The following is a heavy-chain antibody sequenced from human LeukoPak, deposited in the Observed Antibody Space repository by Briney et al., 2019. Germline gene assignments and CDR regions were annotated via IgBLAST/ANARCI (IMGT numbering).Heavy chain of an antibody. CDR2: IWYDGSNK. D-gene: IGHD3-10*01. Sequence: GGSLRLSCAASGFTFSNHGMHWVRQAPGKGPEWVALIWYDGSNKYYGDSVKGRFTISRDNSKNTLYLQMNSLRAEDTAVYYCASRGSTPPPGLLWFGELRVWGQGTLVTVSS. V-gene: IGHV3-33*01. CDR3: ASRGSTPPPGLLWFGELRV. J-gene: IGHJ4*02. CDR1: GFTFSNHG.